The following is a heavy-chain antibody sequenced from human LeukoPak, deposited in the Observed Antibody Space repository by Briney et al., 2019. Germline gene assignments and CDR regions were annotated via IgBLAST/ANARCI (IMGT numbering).Heavy chain of an antibody. CDR1: GFTFSRYW. V-gene: IGHV3-74*01. Sequence: GGSLRLSCAASGFTFSRYWMHWVRQAPGKGLVRVSCIKSDGSSTSTADSAKGRFTISRDNAKNSLYLQMNSLRAEDTAVYYCASCSKRYYMDVWGKGTTVTVSS. CDR3: ASCSKRYYMDV. J-gene: IGHJ6*03. CDR2: IKSDGSST. D-gene: IGHD3-10*02.